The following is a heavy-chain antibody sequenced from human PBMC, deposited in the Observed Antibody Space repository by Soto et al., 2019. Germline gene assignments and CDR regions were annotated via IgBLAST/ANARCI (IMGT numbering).Heavy chain of an antibody. CDR1: GGSISSSSYY. J-gene: IGHJ3*02. CDR2: IYYSGST. Sequence: QLQLQESGPGLVKPSETLSLTCTVSGGSISSSSYYWGWIRQPPGKGLEWIGSIYYSGSTYYNPSLKSRVTISVDTSMNQCSLKLSSVTAADTAVYYCARQLGQWLVPDAFDIWGQGTMVTVSS. V-gene: IGHV4-39*01. D-gene: IGHD6-19*01. CDR3: ARQLGQWLVPDAFDI.